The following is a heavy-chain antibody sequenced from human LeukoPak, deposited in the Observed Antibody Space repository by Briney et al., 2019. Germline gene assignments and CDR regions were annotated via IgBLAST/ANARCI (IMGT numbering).Heavy chain of an antibody. CDR3: ARGPTSNWFDP. CDR2: IYYSGST. J-gene: IGHJ5*02. V-gene: IGHV4-39*01. Sequence: SETLSLTCTVSGGSISSSSYYWGWIRQPPGKGLEWIGSIYYSGSTYYNPSLKSRVTISVDTSKNQFSLKLSSVTAADTAVYYCARGPTSNWFDPWGQGTLVTVSS. CDR1: GGSISSSSYY.